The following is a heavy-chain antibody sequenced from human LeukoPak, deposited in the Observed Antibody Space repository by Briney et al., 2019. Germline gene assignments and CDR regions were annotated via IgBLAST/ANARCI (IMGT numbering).Heavy chain of an antibody. CDR3: ARDRRVIAAAGSMVDY. D-gene: IGHD6-13*01. CDR2: INPSGGST. J-gene: IGHJ4*02. V-gene: IGHV1-46*01. Sequence: ASVKVSCKASGYTFTSYYMHWVRQAPGQGLEWMGIINPSGGSTSYAQKFQGRVTMTRDMSTSTVYMELSSLRSEDTAVYYCARDRRVIAAAGSMVDYWGQGTLVTVSS. CDR1: GYTFTSYY.